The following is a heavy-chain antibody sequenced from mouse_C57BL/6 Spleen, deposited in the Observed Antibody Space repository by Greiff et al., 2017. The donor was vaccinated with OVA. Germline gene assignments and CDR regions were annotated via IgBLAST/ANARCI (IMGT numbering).Heavy chain of an antibody. J-gene: IGHJ2*01. CDR3: ARQWEYRGSSHFDY. CDR2: INPYNGDT. CDR1: GYSFTGYF. D-gene: IGHD1-1*01. V-gene: IGHV1-20*01. Sequence: VQLQQSGPELVKPGDSVKISCKASGYSFTGYFMNWVMQSHGKSLEWIGRINPYNGDTFYNQKFKGKATLTVDKTSSTAHMELRSLTSEDSAVYYCARQWEYRGSSHFDYWGKGTTLTVSS.